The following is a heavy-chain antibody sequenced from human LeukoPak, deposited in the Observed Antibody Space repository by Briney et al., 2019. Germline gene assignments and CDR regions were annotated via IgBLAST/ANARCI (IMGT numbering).Heavy chain of an antibody. CDR1: GGSISSSSYY. CDR3: ARQLGSGWYPDY. D-gene: IGHD6-19*01. J-gene: IGHJ4*02. CDR2: IYYSGST. Sequence: ASETLSLTCTVSGGSISSSSYYWGWIRQPPGKGLEWIGSIYYSGSTYYNPSLKSRVTISVDTSKSQFSLKLSSVTAADTAVYYCARQLGSGWYPDYWGQGTLVTVPS. V-gene: IGHV4-39*01.